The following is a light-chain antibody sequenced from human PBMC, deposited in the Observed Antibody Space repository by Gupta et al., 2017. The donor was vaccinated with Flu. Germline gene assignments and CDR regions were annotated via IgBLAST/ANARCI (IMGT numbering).Light chain of an antibody. Sequence: DILLTQSPSSLSASIGDSVTITCRASQIVSDYLNWYQVKPGRAPKLLIYAVSKLQRGVPSRFGGSGSGTDFALTISSLQPDDFATYYCQQSFNTPRTFGQGTKVEVK. CDR1: QIVSDY. J-gene: IGKJ1*01. V-gene: IGKV1-39*01. CDR3: QQSFNTPRT. CDR2: AVS.